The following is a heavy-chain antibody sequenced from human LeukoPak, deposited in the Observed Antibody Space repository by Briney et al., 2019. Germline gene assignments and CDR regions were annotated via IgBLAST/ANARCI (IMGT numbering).Heavy chain of an antibody. V-gene: IGHV4-59*01. D-gene: IGHD2-2*01. CDR1: GVSITSYY. CDR3: ARGGPAGLVDY. CDR2: IYHSGDT. Sequence: SETLSLTCTVSGVSITSYYWSWIRQPPGKGLEWIAYIYHSGDTNYNPSLRSRVTISVDTSKNQFSLKLSSVTAADTAVYYCARGGPAGLVDYWGQGTLVTVSS. J-gene: IGHJ4*02.